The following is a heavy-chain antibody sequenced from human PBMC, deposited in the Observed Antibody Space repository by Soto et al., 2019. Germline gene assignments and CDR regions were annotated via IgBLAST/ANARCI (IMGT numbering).Heavy chain of an antibody. J-gene: IGHJ4*02. CDR2: ITEDGSIT. V-gene: IGHV3-74*01. D-gene: IGHD3-10*01. Sequence: EVQLVESGGGLVQPGGSLRLSCAASGFTFSRFWMHWVRQAPGKGLVWVSRITEDGSITTYADSVKGRFTISRDNAKNTVYLHMNSLRAEDTAVYYCATLNSFGSDYWGQGTVVTVSS. CDR3: ATLNSFGSDY. CDR1: GFTFSRFW.